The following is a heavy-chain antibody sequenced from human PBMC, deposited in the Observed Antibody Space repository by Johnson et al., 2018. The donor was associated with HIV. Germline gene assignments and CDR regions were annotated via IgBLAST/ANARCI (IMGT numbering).Heavy chain of an antibody. Sequence: QVQLVESGGGVVQPGRSVRLSCAASGLNFSDYGMHWVRQAPGKGLEWVAVISFDGSNEYYADSVKGRFTISRDNSKNTLYLQMNSLRVEDTAVYYCARGRITMIVVDLRGGGFDIWGQGTMVTVSS. CDR3: ARGRITMIVVDLRGGGFDI. D-gene: IGHD3-22*01. CDR1: GLNFSDYG. J-gene: IGHJ3*02. CDR2: ISFDGSNE. V-gene: IGHV3-30*04.